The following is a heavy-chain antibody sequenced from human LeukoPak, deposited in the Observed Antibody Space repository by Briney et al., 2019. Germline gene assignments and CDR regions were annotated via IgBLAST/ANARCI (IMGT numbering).Heavy chain of an antibody. CDR3: ARENYDILTAPPDY. CDR1: GFTFSSYS. J-gene: IGHJ4*02. CDR2: ISSSSSYI. Sequence: GGSLRLSCAASGFTFSSYSMNWVRQAPGKGLEWVSSISSSSSYIYYADSVKGRFTISRDNAKNSLYLQMNSLRAEDTAVYYCARENYDILTAPPDYWGQGTLVTVSS. V-gene: IGHV3-21*01. D-gene: IGHD3-9*01.